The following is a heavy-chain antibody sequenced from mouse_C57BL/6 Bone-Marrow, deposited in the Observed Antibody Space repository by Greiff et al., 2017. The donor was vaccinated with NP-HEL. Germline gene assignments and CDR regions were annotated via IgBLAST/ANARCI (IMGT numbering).Heavy chain of an antibody. V-gene: IGHV2-2*01. CDR2: IWSGGST. D-gene: IGHD1-1*01. Sequence: VMLVESGPGLVQPSQSLSITCTVSGFSLTSYGVHWVRQSPGKGLEWLGVIWSGGSTDYNAAFISRLSISKDNSKSQVFFKMNRLQADDTAIYYCARRGDYYGSSPHWYFDVWGTGTTVTVSS. CDR3: ARRGDYYGSSPHWYFDV. CDR1: GFSLTSYG. J-gene: IGHJ1*03.